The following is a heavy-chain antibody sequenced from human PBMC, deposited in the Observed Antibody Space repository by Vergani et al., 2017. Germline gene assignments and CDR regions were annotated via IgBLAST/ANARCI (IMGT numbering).Heavy chain of an antibody. V-gene: IGHV3-30-3*01. J-gene: IGHJ6*01. Sequence: QVQLVESGGGVVQPGRSLRLSCAASGFTFSSYAMHWVRQAPGKGLEWVAVISYDGSNKYYSDSVKGRFTISRDNSKNTLYLQMNSLRAEDTAVYYCASGVRQDIVVVPAAWVWSDVWGKGP. CDR3: ASGVRQDIVVVPAAWVWSDV. CDR1: GFTFSSYA. CDR2: ISYDGSNK. D-gene: IGHD2-2*01.